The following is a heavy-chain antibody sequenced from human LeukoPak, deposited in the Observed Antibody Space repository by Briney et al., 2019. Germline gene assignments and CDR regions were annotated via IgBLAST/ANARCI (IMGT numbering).Heavy chain of an antibody. J-gene: IGHJ4*02. V-gene: IGHV3-74*01. CDR2: INSDGTGI. CDR3: ARKGLGGELGGFDY. CDR1: GFSFSTTW. Sequence: PGGSLRLSCAASGFSFSTTWMHWVRQAPGKGLVWVARINSDGTGIIYADSVKGRFTISRDNAKNTLFLQMNSLRVEDTALYYCARKGLGGELGGFDYWGQGTLVTVSS. D-gene: IGHD1-26*01.